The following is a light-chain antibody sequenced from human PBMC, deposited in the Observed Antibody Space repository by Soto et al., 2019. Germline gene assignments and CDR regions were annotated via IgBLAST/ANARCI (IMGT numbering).Light chain of an antibody. V-gene: IGKV3-20*01. CDR2: GAS. Sequence: EVVLTQSPGSLSLSPGERATLSCRASQSITRNFLAWYQQKPGQAPRLLIYGASSRATGIPDRFSGSGSGTDFTLTVSRLEPEDFAVYYCQQYGNSPSTFGQGTRLEIK. CDR1: QSITRNF. J-gene: IGKJ2*01. CDR3: QQYGNSPST.